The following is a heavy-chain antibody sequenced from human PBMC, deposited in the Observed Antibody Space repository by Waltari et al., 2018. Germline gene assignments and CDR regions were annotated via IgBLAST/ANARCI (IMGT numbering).Heavy chain of an antibody. CDR3: ARGVYYDFWSGYYTGYYYMDV. Sequence: QVQLQQWGAGLLKPSETLSLTCAVYGGSFSGYYWRWIRQPPGKGLEWIGEINHSGSTNYNPSLKSRVTISVDTSKNQFSLKLSSVTAADTAVYYCARGVYYDFWSGYYTGYYYMDVWGKGTTVTVSS. CDR1: GGSFSGYY. J-gene: IGHJ6*03. V-gene: IGHV4-34*01. CDR2: INHSGST. D-gene: IGHD3-3*01.